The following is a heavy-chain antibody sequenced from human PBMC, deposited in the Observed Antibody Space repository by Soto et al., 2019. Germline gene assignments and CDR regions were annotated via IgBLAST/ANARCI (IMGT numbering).Heavy chain of an antibody. V-gene: IGHV2-5*02. CDR2: VYWDDDK. D-gene: IGHD2-21*01. J-gene: IGHJ4*02. CDR1: GFSLSSSGVG. CDR3: AYGAIGPDY. Sequence: QITLKESGPTLVKPTQTLTLTCTFSGFSLSSSGVGVGWIRQPPGKGLEWLALVYWDDDKRYSPSLKSRLTIXNDSSKNQVVLELTNMGPVDTATYYCAYGAIGPDYWGQGTLVTVSS.